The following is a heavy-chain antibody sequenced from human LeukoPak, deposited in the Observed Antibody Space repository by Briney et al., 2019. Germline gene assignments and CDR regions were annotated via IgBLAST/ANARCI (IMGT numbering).Heavy chain of an antibody. Sequence: GGSLRLSCAASGFTFSSYEMNWVRQAPGKGLEWVSYISSSGSTIYYADSVKGRFTISRDNAKNSLYLQMNSLRAEDTAVYYCASHYYDSSGYLWGQGTLVTVSS. J-gene: IGHJ4*02. CDR3: ASHYYDSSGYL. CDR1: GFTFSSYE. V-gene: IGHV3-48*03. D-gene: IGHD3-22*01. CDR2: ISSSGSTI.